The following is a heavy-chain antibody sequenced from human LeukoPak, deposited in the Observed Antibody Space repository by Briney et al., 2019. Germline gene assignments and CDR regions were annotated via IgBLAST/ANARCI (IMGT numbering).Heavy chain of an antibody. CDR1: GFTVGSNY. V-gene: IGHV3-66*01. CDR3: ASPSAEMTAINGWYFDV. D-gene: IGHD5-24*01. CDR2: FYSGGST. Sequence: GGSLRLSCAASGFTVGSNYMNWVRQAPGKGLGGAPVFYSGGSTYYADSVKGRFTISRDYSKNTLYLQMNNLRAEDTAVYYCASPSAEMTAINGWYFDVWGRGTLVTVSS. J-gene: IGHJ2*01.